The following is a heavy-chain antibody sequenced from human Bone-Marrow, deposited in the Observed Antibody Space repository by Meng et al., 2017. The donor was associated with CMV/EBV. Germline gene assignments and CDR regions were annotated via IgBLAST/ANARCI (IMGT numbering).Heavy chain of an antibody. J-gene: IGHJ6*02. D-gene: IGHD1/OR15-1a*01. V-gene: IGHV4-39*01. Sequence: SEPLSLTCTVSGGSISSSSYYWGWIRQPPGKGREWIGSIYYSGSTYYNPSLKSRVTISVDTSKNQFSLKLSSVTAADTAVYDCARRVKVRTFVPYYYYGMDVWGQGTTVTVSS. CDR1: GGSISSSSYY. CDR3: ARRVKVRTFVPYYYYGMDV. CDR2: IYYSGST.